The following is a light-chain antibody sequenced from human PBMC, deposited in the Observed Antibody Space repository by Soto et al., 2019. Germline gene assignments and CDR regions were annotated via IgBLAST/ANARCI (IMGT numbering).Light chain of an antibody. J-gene: IGKJ1*01. Sequence: AIQMTQSPSSMSASVGDRVTITCRASQAIRNDLGWYQQKPGKAPKLLISTASTLESGVPPRFSGSGSGTDFILTINSLQPEDFATYYCLQDYNYPRTFGQGTQVEI. V-gene: IGKV1-6*01. CDR2: TAS. CDR1: QAIRND. CDR3: LQDYNYPRT.